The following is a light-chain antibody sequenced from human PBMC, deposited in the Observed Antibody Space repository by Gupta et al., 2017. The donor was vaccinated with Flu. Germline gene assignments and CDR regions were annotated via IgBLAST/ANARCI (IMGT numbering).Light chain of an antibody. J-gene: IGLJ3*02. V-gene: IGLV3-10*01. CDR3: YSTDRRGNNSGV. CDR2: EDN. Sequence: QTARITCSGDALTRKYAYWYQQRSGQAPVLVIYEDNKRHSGIPERFSGSSSGTRATLTISLSQAEEEAGYYFYSTDRRGNNSGVFGGGTKRTVL. CDR1: ALTRKY.